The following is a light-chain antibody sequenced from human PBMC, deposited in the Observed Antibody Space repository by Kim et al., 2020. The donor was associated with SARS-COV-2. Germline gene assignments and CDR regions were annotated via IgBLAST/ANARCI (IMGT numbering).Light chain of an antibody. CDR3: HSRGSIPNNLF. CDR2: GQN. Sequence: ALGQKVRITCQGEIFRSFYAFWYQQKPGQAPVLVIYGQNNRPPGIPDRCSGANSGNTSSLTITGAQAEDEADYYCHSRGSIPNNLFFGGGTKVTIL. V-gene: IGLV3-19*01. CDR1: IFRSFY. J-gene: IGLJ2*01.